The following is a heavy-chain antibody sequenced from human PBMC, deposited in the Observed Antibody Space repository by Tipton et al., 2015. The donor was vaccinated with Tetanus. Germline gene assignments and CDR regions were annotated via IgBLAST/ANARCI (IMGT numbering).Heavy chain of an antibody. D-gene: IGHD6-19*01. J-gene: IGHJ3*01. Sequence: QSGPEVKKPGASVKVSCKASGYTFTGYHLHWVRQAPGQGVEWMGWVNPKNGVTDSAQKFQGRVALTRDTSINTAYMELSRLGSDDTAVYYCAFGLAVARSDALDFWGQGTMVTVSS. CDR3: AFGLAVARSDALDF. CDR2: VNPKNGVT. V-gene: IGHV1-2*02. CDR1: GYTFTGYH.